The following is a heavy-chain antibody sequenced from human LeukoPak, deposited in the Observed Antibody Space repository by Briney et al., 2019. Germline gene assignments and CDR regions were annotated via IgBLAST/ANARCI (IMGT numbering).Heavy chain of an antibody. CDR2: INPNSGGT. Sequence: WASVEVSCKASGYTFTGYYMHWVRQAPGQGLEWMGWINPNSGGTNYAQKFQGRVTTTRDTSISTAYMELSRLRSDDTAVYYCARGTLLRYFDWLLPDSDIDYWGQGTLVTVSS. D-gene: IGHD3-9*01. CDR3: ARGTLLRYFDWLLPDSDIDY. V-gene: IGHV1-2*02. J-gene: IGHJ4*02. CDR1: GYTFTGYY.